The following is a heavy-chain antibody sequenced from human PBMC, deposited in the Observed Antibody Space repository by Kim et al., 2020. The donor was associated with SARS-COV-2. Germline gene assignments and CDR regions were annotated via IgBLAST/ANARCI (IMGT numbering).Heavy chain of an antibody. J-gene: IGHJ4*02. CDR3: AREVPPIDYYESSGSVDY. D-gene: IGHD3-22*01. V-gene: IGHV4-39*07. CDR2: IYYSGST. Sequence: SETLSLTCSVSGGSIRSSSYYWGWIRQPPGKGLEWIGSIYYSGSTNYNPSLKSRVTISVDTSKNQFSLKLSSVTAADTAVYYCAREVPPIDYYESSGSVDYWGQGTQVTVSS. CDR1: GGSIRSSSYY.